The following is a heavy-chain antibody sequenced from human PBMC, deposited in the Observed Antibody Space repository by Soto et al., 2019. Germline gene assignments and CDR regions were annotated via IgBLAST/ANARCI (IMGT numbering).Heavy chain of an antibody. CDR2: IYNSVNT. J-gene: IGHJ4*02. Sequence: QVQLQESGPGLVEPSQTLSLTCTVSGDSISNGYYTWSWIRQPPGKDLEWIGHIYNSVNTYSNPSLKXRFTXAXHTSKNQFSLKLSSVTAADTAVYYCARGPSGDKVDYWGQGTLVTVSS. D-gene: IGHD3-10*01. V-gene: IGHV4-30-4*01. CDR3: ARGPSGDKVDY. CDR1: GDSISNGYYT.